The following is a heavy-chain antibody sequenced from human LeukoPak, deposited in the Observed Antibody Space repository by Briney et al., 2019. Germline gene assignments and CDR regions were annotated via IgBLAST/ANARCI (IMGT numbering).Heavy chain of an antibody. V-gene: IGHV1-69*05. CDR3: ASDRNSGYDYKGS. CDR1: GGSLSNYV. J-gene: IGHJ5*02. CDR2: IIVIFGEA. D-gene: IGHD5-12*01. Sequence: GASVKVSCKASGGSLSNYVINWVRQAPGQGLEWMGGIIVIFGEAHYSQKFKGRATISTDESATTAYMELTSLRSEDTAVYYCASDRNSGYDYKGSWGQGTLVTVSS.